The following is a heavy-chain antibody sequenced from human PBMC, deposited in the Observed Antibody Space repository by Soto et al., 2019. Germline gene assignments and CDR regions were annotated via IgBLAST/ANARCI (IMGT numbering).Heavy chain of an antibody. J-gene: IGHJ6*02. CDR2: INHSGSI. D-gene: IGHD2-2*01. CDR3: ARVPTRHYYYYDGMDV. V-gene: IGHV4-34*01. Sequence: PETLSLTCAVYGGSFSGSYWSWIRQPPGKGPEWIGEINHSGSINYNVSLKSRVTISVDTSWNQFSLKLSSVTAADAALYYCARVPTRHYYYYDGMDVWGQGTTVTVSS. CDR1: GGSFSGSY.